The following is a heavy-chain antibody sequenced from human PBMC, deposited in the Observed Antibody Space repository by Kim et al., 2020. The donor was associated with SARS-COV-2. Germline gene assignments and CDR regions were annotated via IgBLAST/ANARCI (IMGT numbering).Heavy chain of an antibody. V-gene: IGHV1-69*04. CDR2: IIPILGIA. CDR1: GGTFSSYT. D-gene: IGHD3-3*01. CDR3: ARDFWSPAAFDI. Sequence: SVKVSCKASGGTFSSYTISWVRQAPGQGLEWMGRIIPILGIANYAQKFQGRVTITADKSTSTAYMELSSLRSEDTSVYYCARDFWSPAAFDIWGQGTMVTVSS. J-gene: IGHJ3*02.